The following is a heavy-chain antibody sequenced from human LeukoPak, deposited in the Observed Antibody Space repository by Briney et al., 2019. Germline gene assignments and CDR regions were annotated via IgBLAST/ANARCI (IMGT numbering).Heavy chain of an antibody. J-gene: IGHJ4*02. V-gene: IGHV3-23*01. Sequence: GGSLRLSCAASGFTFSSYGMSWVRQAPGKGLEWVSGISGSGTNTNYADSVKGRFTISRDNSKNTVYLQMKSLRAEDTAVYYCAKSSRPVTAMAFFDYWGQGTLVTASS. CDR3: AKSSRPVTAMAFFDY. D-gene: IGHD5-18*01. CDR1: GFTFSSYG. CDR2: ISGSGTNT.